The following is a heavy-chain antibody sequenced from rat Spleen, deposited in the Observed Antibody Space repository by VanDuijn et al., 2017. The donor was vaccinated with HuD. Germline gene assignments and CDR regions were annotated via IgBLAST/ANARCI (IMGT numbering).Heavy chain of an antibody. V-gene: IGHV5S13*01. CDR3: ARAGYLRDWYFDF. J-gene: IGHJ1*01. Sequence: EVQLVESDGGLVQPGRSLKLSCAASGFTFRNYDMAWVRQAPTMGLEWVTSISPSGGATYYRDSVKGRFTVSRDNTKNTLYLQMDNLRSEDTATYYCARAGYLRDWYFDFWGPGTMVTVSS. CDR2: ISPSGGAT. D-gene: IGHD2-2*01. CDR1: GFTFRNYD.